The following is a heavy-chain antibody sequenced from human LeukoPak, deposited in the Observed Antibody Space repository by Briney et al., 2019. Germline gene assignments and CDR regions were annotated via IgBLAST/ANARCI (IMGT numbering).Heavy chain of an antibody. D-gene: IGHD6-13*01. CDR3: ARVTSAIAAADYNYYYYGMDV. J-gene: IGHJ6*02. V-gene: IGHV1-69*04. Sequence: SVKVSCKASGYTFTSYGISWVRQAPGQGLEWMGRIIPILGIANYAQKFQGRVTITADKSTSTAYMELSSLRSEDTAVYYCARVTSAIAAADYNYYYYGMDVWGQGTTVTVSS. CDR2: IIPILGIA. CDR1: GYTFTSYG.